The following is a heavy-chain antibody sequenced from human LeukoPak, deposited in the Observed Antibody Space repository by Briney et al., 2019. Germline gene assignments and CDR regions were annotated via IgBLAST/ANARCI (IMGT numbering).Heavy chain of an antibody. CDR1: GGPITSYY. V-gene: IGHV4-59*01. CDR3: ARGLLGGSFDY. CDR2: NYYSGST. Sequence: SETLSLTCTVSGGPITSYYWSWIRQPPGKGLEWIGYNYYSGSTNYNPSLKSRVTISVDTSKNQFSLKLSSVTAADTAVYYCARGLLGGSFDYWGQGTLVTVSS. D-gene: IGHD3-16*01. J-gene: IGHJ4*02.